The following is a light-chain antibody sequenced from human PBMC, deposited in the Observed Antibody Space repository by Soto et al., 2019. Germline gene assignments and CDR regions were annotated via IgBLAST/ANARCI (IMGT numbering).Light chain of an antibody. CDR2: GAS. CDR1: ERIGSW. J-gene: IGKJ2*01. CDR3: QQTYSFPHT. V-gene: IGKV1-12*01. Sequence: DVQMTQTPSSVSASVGDRVTITCRASERIGSWLAWYQQKPGKAPKLLIYGASNLQCELPSRFSGSGSETDFALTISSLQPEDFATYYCQQTYSFPHTFGQGTKVEIK.